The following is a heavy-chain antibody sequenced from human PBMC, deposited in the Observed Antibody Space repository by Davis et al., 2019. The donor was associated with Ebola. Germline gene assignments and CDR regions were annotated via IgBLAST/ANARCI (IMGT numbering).Heavy chain of an antibody. D-gene: IGHD3-3*01. CDR3: ARDLFGVLEWPLTD. CDR1: GYTFTGYY. V-gene: IGHV1-2*02. J-gene: IGHJ4*02. CDR2: INPNSGGT. Sequence: ASVKVSCKASGYTFTGYYMHWVRQAPGQGLEWMGWINPNSGGTNYAQKFQGRVTMTRDTSISTAYMELSSLRSEDTAVYYCARDLFGVLEWPLTDWGQGTLVTVSS.